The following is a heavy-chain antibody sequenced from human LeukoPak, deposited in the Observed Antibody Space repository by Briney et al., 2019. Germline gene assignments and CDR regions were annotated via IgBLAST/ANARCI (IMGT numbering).Heavy chain of an antibody. CDR3: ARVVPAAMHFDY. CDR1: GGSLSSYY. V-gene: IGHV4-59*01. CDR2: IYYSGST. J-gene: IGHJ4*02. Sequence: PSETLSLTSTVSGGSLSSYYWSWIRQPPGKGLEWIGYIYYSGSTNYNPSLKSRVTISVDTSKNQFSLKLSSVTAADTAVYYCARVVPAAMHFDYWGQGTLVTVSS. D-gene: IGHD2-2*01.